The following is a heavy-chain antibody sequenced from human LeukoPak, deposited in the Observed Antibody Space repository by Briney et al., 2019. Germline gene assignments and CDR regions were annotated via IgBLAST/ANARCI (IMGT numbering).Heavy chain of an antibody. Sequence: GGSLRLSCAASGFTFSSYSMNWVRQAPGKGLEWVSVIYSGGRTYYADSVKGRFTISSDNSKNTLLLQMNSRRAEDTAVYYCARDLTPWDYWGQGTLDTVSS. CDR1: GFTFSSYS. CDR2: IYSGGRT. D-gene: IGHD4/OR15-4a*01. CDR3: ARDLTPWDY. J-gene: IGHJ4*02. V-gene: IGHV3-66*02.